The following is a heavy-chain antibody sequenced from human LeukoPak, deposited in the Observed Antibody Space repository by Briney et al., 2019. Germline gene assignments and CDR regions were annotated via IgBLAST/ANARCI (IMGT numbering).Heavy chain of an antibody. CDR1: GFTFSDYY. D-gene: IGHD3-22*01. Sequence: GGSLRLSCAASGFTFSDYYMSWIRQAPGKGLEWLSYIYGIDSTISYAASVKGRFTISRDNAKNSLYLQMNSLRAEDTAVYFCAKRGVVIRVILVGFHKEAYYFDSWGQGALVTVSS. J-gene: IGHJ4*02. CDR2: IYGIDSTI. CDR3: AKRGVVIRVILVGFHKEAYYFDS. V-gene: IGHV3-11*01.